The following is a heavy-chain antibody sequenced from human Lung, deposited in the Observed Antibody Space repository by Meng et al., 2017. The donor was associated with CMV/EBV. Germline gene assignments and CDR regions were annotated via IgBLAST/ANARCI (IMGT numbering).Heavy chain of an antibody. D-gene: IGHD6-6*01. V-gene: IGHV1-69*05. CDR3: ATYSSSDTGFDN. Sequence: CTASGDTFTTYVVNWVRQDPGQGLEWVGMLIPLVGSADYAQKFQGRVTITTDESTTTAYMELNSLRSEDTAVFFCATYSSSDTGFDNWGQGTLVTVSS. CDR2: LIPLVGSA. CDR1: GDTFTTYV. J-gene: IGHJ4*02.